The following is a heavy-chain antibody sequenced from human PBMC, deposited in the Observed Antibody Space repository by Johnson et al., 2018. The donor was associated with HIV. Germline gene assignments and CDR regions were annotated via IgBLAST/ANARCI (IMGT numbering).Heavy chain of an antibody. V-gene: IGHV3-13*01. J-gene: IGHJ3*02. CDR3: AVMTEIVVVPAATSDDAFDI. Sequence: VQLVESGGGLVQPGGSLRLSCAASGFTFSSYDMHWVRQTTGKGLEWVSVIDTAGDTYYAGSVKGRFTISRENAKKSLYLQMNSLRAGDTAVYYCAVMTEIVVVPAATSDDAFDIWGQGTMVTVSS. CDR1: GFTFSSYD. CDR2: IDTAGDT. D-gene: IGHD2-2*01.